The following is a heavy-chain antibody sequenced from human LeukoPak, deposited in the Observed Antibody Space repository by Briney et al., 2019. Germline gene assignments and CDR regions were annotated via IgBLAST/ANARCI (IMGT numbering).Heavy chain of an antibody. CDR3: AKELVSGDSSSSSYYYYYMDV. J-gene: IGHJ6*03. CDR2: ISSSSSYI. V-gene: IGHV3-21*01. D-gene: IGHD6-13*01. CDR1: GFTFSSYS. Sequence: PGGSLRLSCAASGFTFSSYSMNWVRQAPGKGLEWVSSISSSSSYIYYADSVKGRFTISRDNAKNSLYLQMNSLRAEDTAVYYCAKELVSGDSSSSSYYYYYMDVWGKGTTVTISS.